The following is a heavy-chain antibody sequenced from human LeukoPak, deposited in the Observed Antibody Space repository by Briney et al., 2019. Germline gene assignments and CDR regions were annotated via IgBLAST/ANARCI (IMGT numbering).Heavy chain of an antibody. Sequence: SETLSLTCTVSGGSISSSSYYWGWIRQSPGKGLEWIGSIYYSGTSYYNPSLKSRVTISVDTSKNQFSLKLSSVTAADTAVYYCARDVGLYLGSGSYPDYWGQGTLVTVSS. CDR3: ARDVGLYLGSGSYPDY. D-gene: IGHD3-10*01. V-gene: IGHV4-39*07. J-gene: IGHJ4*02. CDR1: GGSISSSSYY. CDR2: IYYSGTS.